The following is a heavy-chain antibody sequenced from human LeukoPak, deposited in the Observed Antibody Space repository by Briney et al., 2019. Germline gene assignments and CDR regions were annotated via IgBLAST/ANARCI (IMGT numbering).Heavy chain of an antibody. J-gene: IGHJ4*02. D-gene: IGHD3-10*01. V-gene: IGHV3-15*01. Sequence: GGSLRLSCAASGFTFSNAWMSWVRQAPGKGLEWVGRIKSKTDGGTTDYAAPVKGRFTISRDDSKNTLYLQMDSLKTEDTAVYYCTTVLLWFGELSFDYWGQGTLVTVSS. CDR3: TTVLLWFGELSFDY. CDR2: IKSKTDGGTT. CDR1: GFTFSNAW.